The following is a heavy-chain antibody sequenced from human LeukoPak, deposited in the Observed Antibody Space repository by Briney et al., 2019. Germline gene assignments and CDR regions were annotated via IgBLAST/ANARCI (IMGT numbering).Heavy chain of an antibody. CDR2: IKQDGREK. CDR3: ASFGDDY. J-gene: IGHJ4*02. CDR1: GFTFSSYW. V-gene: IGHV3-7*03. D-gene: IGHD3-10*01. Sequence: GGSLRLSCAASGFTFSSYWMRGARRARGRGREGGANIKQDGREKSYVDSVKGRFTISRDNAKNSLYLQMNSLRAEDTAVYYCASFGDDYWGQGTLVTVSS.